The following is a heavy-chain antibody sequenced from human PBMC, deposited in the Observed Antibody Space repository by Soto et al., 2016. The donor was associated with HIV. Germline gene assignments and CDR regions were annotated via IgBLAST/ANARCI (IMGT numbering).Heavy chain of an antibody. CDR1: GFIFSNYA. J-gene: IGHJ1*01. CDR2: ISYDGSHK. D-gene: IGHD3-10*01. Sequence: VQLVESGGGVVQPGRSLRLSCAASGFIFSNYAIHWVRQAPGKGLEWVAVISYDGSHKYFADSVKGRFTISRDNSKNMVYLQMNSLRVEDTAVYYCARDLGEWLDEYFQHWGRAPWSPSP. CDR3: ARDLGEWLDEYFQH. V-gene: IGHV3-30*04.